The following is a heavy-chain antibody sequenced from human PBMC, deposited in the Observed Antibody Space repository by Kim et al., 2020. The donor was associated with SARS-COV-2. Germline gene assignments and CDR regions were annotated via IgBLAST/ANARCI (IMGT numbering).Heavy chain of an antibody. D-gene: IGHD1-1*01. CDR3: ARGKPNWNLDAFDI. Sequence: SETLSLTCAVYGGSFSGYYWSWIRQPPGKGLEWIGEINHSGSTNYNPSLKSRVTISVDTSKNQFSLKLSSVTAADTAVYYCARGKPNWNLDAFDIWGQGTMVTVSS. J-gene: IGHJ3*02. V-gene: IGHV4-34*01. CDR1: GGSFSGYY. CDR2: INHSGST.